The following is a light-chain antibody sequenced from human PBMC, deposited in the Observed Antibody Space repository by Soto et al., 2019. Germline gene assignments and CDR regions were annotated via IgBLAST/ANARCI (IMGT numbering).Light chain of an antibody. CDR3: QSYDSSLSGSV. V-gene: IGLV1-40*01. CDR2: GNN. CDR1: SSNIGAGYH. J-gene: IGLJ3*02. Sequence: QAVLTQPPSVSGAPGQRVTISCTGSSSNIGAGYHVHWYQQLPGTAPKLLIYGNNNRPSGVPDRFSGSKSGTSASLAITGLQAEDEADYFCQSYDSSLSGSVFGGGTKVNVL.